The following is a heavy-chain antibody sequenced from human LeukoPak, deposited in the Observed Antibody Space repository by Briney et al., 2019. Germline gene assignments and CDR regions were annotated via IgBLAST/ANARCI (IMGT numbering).Heavy chain of an antibody. J-gene: IGHJ4*02. V-gene: IGHV1-18*01. CDR3: ARGPSYLAAAGKGIFDY. D-gene: IGHD6-13*01. CDR1: GYTFTSYG. Sequence: ASVKVSCKASGYTFTSYGISWVRQAPGQGLEWMGWISAYNGNTNYAQKLQDRVTMTTDTSTSTAYMELRSLRSDDTAVYYCARGPSYLAAAGKGIFDYWGQGTLVTVSS. CDR2: ISAYNGNT.